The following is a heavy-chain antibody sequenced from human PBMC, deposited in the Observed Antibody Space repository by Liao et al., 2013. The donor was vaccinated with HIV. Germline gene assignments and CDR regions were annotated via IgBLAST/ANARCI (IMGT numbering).Heavy chain of an antibody. Sequence: QVQLQESGPGLVKPSETLSLTCTVSGGSISSYYWSWIRQPPGKGLEWIGYIYYSGSTNYNPSLKSRVTISVDTSKNQFSLKLSSVTAADTAVYYCARGAINAFDIWGQGTTVTVSS. CDR1: GGSISSYY. V-gene: IGHV4-59*01. CDR2: IYYSGST. J-gene: IGHJ3*02. CDR3: ARGAINAFDI.